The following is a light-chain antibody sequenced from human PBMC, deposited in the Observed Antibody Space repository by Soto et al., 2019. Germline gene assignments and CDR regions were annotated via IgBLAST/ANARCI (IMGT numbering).Light chain of an antibody. CDR2: DTS. CDR3: QQYGTSELI. J-gene: IGKJ1*01. V-gene: IGKV3-20*01. CDR1: QTLSNSF. Sequence: ELVLTQSPATLYLSQGERATLSCRASQTLSNSFIAWYQQKPGQAPRLLIYDTSSRATGVPDRYSASGSGTAFTLTISRLEPEEVAVFFCQQYGTSELIFGQQPKV.